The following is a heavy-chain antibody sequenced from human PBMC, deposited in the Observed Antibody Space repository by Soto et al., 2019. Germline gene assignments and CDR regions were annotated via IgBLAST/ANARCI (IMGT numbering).Heavy chain of an antibody. V-gene: IGHV3-30*03. CDR2: ISYDGSNK. CDR1: GFTFSSYG. D-gene: IGHD3-3*01. J-gene: IGHJ4*02. Sequence: GGSLRLSCAASGFTFSSYGMHWVRQAPGKGLEWVAVISYDGSNKYYADSVKGRFTISRDNSKNTLYLQMNSLRAEDTAVYYCAYDFWSGYGPSDWGQGTLVTVSS. CDR3: AYDFWSGYGPSD.